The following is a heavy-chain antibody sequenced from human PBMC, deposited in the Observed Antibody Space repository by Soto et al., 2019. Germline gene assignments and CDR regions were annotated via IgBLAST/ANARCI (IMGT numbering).Heavy chain of an antibody. CDR3: AKDGGLTGDLPSDAFDI. J-gene: IGHJ3*02. D-gene: IGHD7-27*01. Sequence: GGSLRLSCAASGFTFSSYAMSWVRQAPGKGLEWVSAISGSGGSTYYADSVKGRFTISRDNSKNTLYLQMNSLRAEDTAVYYCAKDGGLTGDLPSDAFDIWGQGTMVTVSS. CDR1: GFTFSSYA. V-gene: IGHV3-23*01. CDR2: ISGSGGST.